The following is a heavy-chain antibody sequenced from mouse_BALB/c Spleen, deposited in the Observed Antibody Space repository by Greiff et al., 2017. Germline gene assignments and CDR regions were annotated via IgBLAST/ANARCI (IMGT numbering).Heavy chain of an antibody. Sequence: EVQGVESGGGLVQPGGSLRLSCATSGFTFTDYYMSWVRQPPGKALEWLGFIRNKANGYTTEYSASVKGRFTISRDNSQSILYLQMNTLRAEDSATYYCARDKGDYAWFAYWGQGTLVTVSA. CDR2: IRNKANGYTT. CDR3: ARDKGDYAWFAY. D-gene: IGHD2-4*01. CDR1: GFTFTDYY. J-gene: IGHJ3*01. V-gene: IGHV7-3*02.